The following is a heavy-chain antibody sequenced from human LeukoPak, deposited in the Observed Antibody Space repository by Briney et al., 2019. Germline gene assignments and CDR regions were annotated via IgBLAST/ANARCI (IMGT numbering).Heavy chain of an antibody. V-gene: IGHV3-30*18. CDR1: GFTFSRYS. CDR3: TKGDWEFGSTVYFDY. D-gene: IGHD3/OR15-3a*01. CDR2: ISYDGSGI. J-gene: IGHJ4*02. Sequence: GGALRLSCAASGFTFSRYSIHWVRQAPGKGLEGVAVISYDGSGIHYADSVRGRFTISRDNSKNTVYVQMNSLRPEDTAVYYCTKGDWEFGSTVYFDYWGQGSLVTVSS.